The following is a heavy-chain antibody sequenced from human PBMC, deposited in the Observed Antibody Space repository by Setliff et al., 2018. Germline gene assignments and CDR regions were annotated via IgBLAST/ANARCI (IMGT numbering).Heavy chain of an antibody. J-gene: IGHJ6*03. Sequence: SVKVSCKASGYTFTSYGISCVRQAPGQGVEWMGRIIPLFGTANYAQKFQGRVTITADKATSTAYMELSSLRSEDTAVYYCARGRHPPWSGYPSHYMDVWGKGTTVTVSS. V-gene: IGHV1-69*06. CDR1: GYTFTSYG. D-gene: IGHD3-3*01. CDR2: IIPLFGTA. CDR3: ARGRHPPWSGYPSHYMDV.